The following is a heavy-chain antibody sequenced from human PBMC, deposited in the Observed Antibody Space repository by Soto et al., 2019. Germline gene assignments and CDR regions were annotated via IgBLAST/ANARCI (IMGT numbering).Heavy chain of an antibody. J-gene: IGHJ6*02. CDR2: ISGSGGST. V-gene: IGHV3-23*01. D-gene: IGHD2-15*01. CDR3: AKHIQTADIVVVVVAGYYGMDV. Sequence: EVQLLESGGGLVQPGGSLRLSCAASGFTFSSYAMSWVRQAPGKGLEWVSAISGSGGSTYYADSVKGRFTISRDNSKNTLYLQMNSLIAEDTAVYYCAKHIQTADIVVVVVAGYYGMDVWGQGTTVTVSS. CDR1: GFTFSSYA.